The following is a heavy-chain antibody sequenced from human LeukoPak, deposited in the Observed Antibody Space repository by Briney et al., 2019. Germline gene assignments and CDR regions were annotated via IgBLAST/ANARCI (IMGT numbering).Heavy chain of an antibody. D-gene: IGHD2-21*02. CDR3: ARRVTSNWFDP. CDR2: INYSGST. V-gene: IGHV4-39*01. Sequence: SETLSLTCTVSGGSVSSTTYYWSWIRQPPGKGLEWIASINYSGSTYYNPSLKSRVTISVDTSENQFSLKLSSVTAADTAVYYCARRVTSNWFDPWGQGTLVTVSS. J-gene: IGHJ5*02. CDR1: GGSVSSTTYY.